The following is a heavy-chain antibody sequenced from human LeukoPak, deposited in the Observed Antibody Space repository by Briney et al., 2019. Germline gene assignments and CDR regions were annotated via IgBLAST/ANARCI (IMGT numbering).Heavy chain of an antibody. J-gene: IGHJ4*02. Sequence: GESLKISCKGSGYSFTSYWIGWVRQMPGKGLEWMGIIYPGDSDTRYSPSFHGQVTISADKSISTAYLQWNSLKASDTAMYYCARQQQLRWGEFDYWGQGTLVTVSS. CDR1: GYSFTSYW. V-gene: IGHV5-51*01. D-gene: IGHD3-16*01. CDR3: ARQQQLRWGEFDY. CDR2: IYPGDSDT.